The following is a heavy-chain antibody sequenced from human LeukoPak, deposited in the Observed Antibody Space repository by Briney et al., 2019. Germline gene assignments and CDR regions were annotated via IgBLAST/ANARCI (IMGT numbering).Heavy chain of an antibody. CDR3: AKKGATTGDFDY. CDR2: ISGSGGST. V-gene: IGHV3-23*01. D-gene: IGHD1-26*01. Sequence: GGSLRLSCAASGFTVSSNYMSWVRQAPGKGLEWVSAISGSGGSTYYADSVKGRFTISRDNSKNTLYLQMNSLRAEDTAVYYCAKKGATTGDFDYWGQGTLVTVSS. CDR1: GFTVSSNY. J-gene: IGHJ4*02.